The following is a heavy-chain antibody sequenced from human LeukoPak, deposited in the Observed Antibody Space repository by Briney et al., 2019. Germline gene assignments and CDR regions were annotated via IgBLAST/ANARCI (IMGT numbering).Heavy chain of an antibody. Sequence: PGGSLRLSCAASGFTFSSYAMSWVRQAPGKGLEWVSVIYSGGSTYYADSVKGRSTISRDNSKNTLYLQMNSLRAEDTAVYYCARDPTPYAVTTGAFDIWGQGTMVTVSS. J-gene: IGHJ3*02. D-gene: IGHD4-17*01. CDR2: IYSGGST. V-gene: IGHV3-66*01. CDR3: ARDPTPYAVTTGAFDI. CDR1: GFTFSSYA.